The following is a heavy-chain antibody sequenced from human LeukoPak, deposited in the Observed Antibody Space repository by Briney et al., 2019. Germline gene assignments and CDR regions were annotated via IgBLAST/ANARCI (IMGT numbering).Heavy chain of an antibody. CDR1: GFTFSDSA. Sequence: PGGSLRPSCAASGFTFSDSAMTWVRQAPGKGLDWVSLISFSGANSYYADSVKGRFTISRDNSKDTLFLQMNSLRAEDTAIYYCARDIQLSTWGLGTMVTVSS. V-gene: IGHV3-23*01. CDR2: ISFSGANS. J-gene: IGHJ3*01. D-gene: IGHD5-24*01. CDR3: ARDIQLST.